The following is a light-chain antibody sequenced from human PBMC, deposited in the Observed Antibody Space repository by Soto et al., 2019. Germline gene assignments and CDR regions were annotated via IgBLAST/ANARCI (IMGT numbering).Light chain of an antibody. Sequence: EIVMTQSPATLSVSPGERATLSCRASQSVSSNLAWYQQKPGQAPRLLIYGASTRATGIPARCSGSGSGTEFTLTISSLQSEDFAVYYCQQYNTWLTFGGGTKVEIK. CDR2: GAS. J-gene: IGKJ4*01. CDR1: QSVSSN. V-gene: IGKV3-15*01. CDR3: QQYNTWLT.